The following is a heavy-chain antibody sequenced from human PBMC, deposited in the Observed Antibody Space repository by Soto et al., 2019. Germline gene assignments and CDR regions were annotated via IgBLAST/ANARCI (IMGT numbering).Heavy chain of an antibody. J-gene: IGHJ4*02. D-gene: IGHD3-22*01. CDR2: ISYDGSNK. Sequence: QVQLVESGGGVVQPGRSLRLSCADSGFTFSSYGMHWVRQAPGKGLEWVAVISYDGSNKYYADSVKGRFTISRDNSKNTLYLQMNSLRAEDTAVYYCAKDFYDSSGYYYVFGLDYWGQGTLVTVSS. CDR3: AKDFYDSSGYYYVFGLDY. CDR1: GFTFSSYG. V-gene: IGHV3-30*18.